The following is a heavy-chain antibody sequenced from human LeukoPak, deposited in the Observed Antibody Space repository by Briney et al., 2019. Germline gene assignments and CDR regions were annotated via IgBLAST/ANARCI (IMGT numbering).Heavy chain of an antibody. J-gene: IGHJ4*02. CDR2: ISGSGGST. Sequence: PGGSLRLSCAAYGFTFSSYAMSWVRQAPGKGLEWVSAISGSGGSTYYADSVKGRFTISRDNSKNTLYLQMNSLRAEDTAVYYCAKDDYGDYVNGHWGQGTLVTVSS. CDR1: GFTFSSYA. V-gene: IGHV3-23*01. D-gene: IGHD4-17*01. CDR3: AKDDYGDYVNGH.